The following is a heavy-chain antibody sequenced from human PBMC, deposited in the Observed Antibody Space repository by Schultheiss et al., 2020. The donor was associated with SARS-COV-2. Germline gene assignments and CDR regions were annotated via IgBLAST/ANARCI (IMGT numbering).Heavy chain of an antibody. D-gene: IGHD6-13*01. Sequence: SQTLSLTCTVSGGSISSGSYYWSWVRQPPGKGLEWIGYVYYSGSTNYNPSLKSRVTISVDTSKNQFSLKLSSVTAADTAVYYCARDSSSWYSYWGQGTLVTVSS. CDR3: ARDSSSWYSY. CDR1: GGSISSGSYY. CDR2: VYYSGST. V-gene: IGHV4-61*01. J-gene: IGHJ4*02.